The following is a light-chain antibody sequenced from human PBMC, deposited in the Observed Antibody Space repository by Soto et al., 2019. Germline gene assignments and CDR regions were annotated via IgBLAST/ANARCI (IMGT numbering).Light chain of an antibody. CDR1: ENVRTF. V-gene: IGKV3-11*01. CDR3: QQHSHWPPWT. J-gene: IGKJ1*01. Sequence: EVVLTQSPATLSLSPGERATPSCRASENVRTFVDWYQQKPGQAPRLLIYGASNRATGIPARFSGSGSGTDFTLTISDLEPEDFAVYYCQQHSHWPPWTFGQGTKVDI. CDR2: GAS.